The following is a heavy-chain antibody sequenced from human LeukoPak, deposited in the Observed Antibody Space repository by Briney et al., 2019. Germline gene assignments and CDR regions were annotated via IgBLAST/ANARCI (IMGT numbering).Heavy chain of an antibody. CDR3: AVGNSSGWYRY. D-gene: IGHD6-19*01. J-gene: IGHJ4*02. Sequence: SETLSLTCTVSGGSISTSSYYWGWIRQSPGKGLEWIGSVYYSGSTYYNPSLQSRISMYVDTSKNQFSLQLSSVTAADTAVYYCAVGNSSGWYRYWGQGTLVTVSS. CDR2: VYYSGST. CDR1: GGSISTSSYY. V-gene: IGHV4-39*01.